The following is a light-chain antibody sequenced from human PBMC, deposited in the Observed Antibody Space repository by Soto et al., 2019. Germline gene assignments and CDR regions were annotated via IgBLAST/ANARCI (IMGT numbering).Light chain of an antibody. V-gene: IGKV3-20*01. J-gene: IGKJ3*01. CDR1: QSVSSSY. CDR3: QQYGSSRFI. Sequence: EIVLTQSPGTLSLSPGERATLSCRASQSVSSSYLAWYQQKPGQAPRLLIYGASSRATGVPDRFSDSGSGTDFTLTISRLEPYDFAVYYCQQYGSSRFIFGPGTKVDIK. CDR2: GAS.